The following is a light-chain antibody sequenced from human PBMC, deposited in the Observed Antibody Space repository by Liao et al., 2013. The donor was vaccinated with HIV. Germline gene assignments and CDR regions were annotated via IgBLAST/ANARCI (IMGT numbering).Light chain of an antibody. CDR2: LNS. Sequence: SYELTQPPSLSVSPGQTATITCSGDKLGDKYACWYQQRPGQSPVLVIYLNSRRPSGIPERFSGSNSGNTATLTISGTQAMDEADYYCQAWDSRSSHVVFGGGTKLTVL. J-gene: IGLJ2*01. CDR1: KLGDKY. CDR3: QAWDSRSSHVV. V-gene: IGLV3-1*01.